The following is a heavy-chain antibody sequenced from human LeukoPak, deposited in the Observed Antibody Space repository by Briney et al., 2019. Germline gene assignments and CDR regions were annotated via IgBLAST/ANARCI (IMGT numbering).Heavy chain of an antibody. Sequence: GRCLRLSCADAGPTFSSYRMSWVSQDLGNGLEWVSSISSSSSYKYYTDSVKGRFTISRDNAKNSLYLQKNSLRAEDTAVYYCSDWDLWQRVDYWGQGTLVTVSS. CDR3: SDWDLWQRVDY. V-gene: IGHV3-21*01. CDR2: ISSSSSYK. D-gene: IGHD2-21*02. CDR1: GPTFSSYR. J-gene: IGHJ4*02.